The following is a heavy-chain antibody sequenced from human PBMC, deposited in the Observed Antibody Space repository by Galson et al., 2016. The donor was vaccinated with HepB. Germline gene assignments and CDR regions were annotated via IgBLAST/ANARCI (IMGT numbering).Heavy chain of an antibody. D-gene: IGHD6-19*01. CDR1: GFTFSHYF. CDR2: ISGSADSR. CDR3: ARMVPLYSGGWYCRGDGWFDP. Sequence: SLRLSCAASGFTFSHYFVSWIRQAPGKGLEWVSYISGSADSRRYADSVKGRFTISRDNSKNSLYLQMNNLRAEDTAVYYCARMVPLYSGGWYCRGDGWFDPWGQGTLVTVSS. V-gene: IGHV3-11*01. J-gene: IGHJ5*02.